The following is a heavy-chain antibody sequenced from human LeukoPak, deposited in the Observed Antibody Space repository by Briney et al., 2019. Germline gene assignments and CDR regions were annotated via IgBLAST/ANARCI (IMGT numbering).Heavy chain of an antibody. J-gene: IGHJ5*02. CDR1: GFTFSSYW. CDR3: ARVGYGDYWFDP. D-gene: IGHD4-17*01. V-gene: IGHV3-74*01. Sequence: GGSLRLSCAASGFTFSSYWMHWVRQAPGKGLVWVSRINSDGSSTSYADSVKGRFTISRDNAKNTLYLQMNSLRAEDTAVYYCARVGYGDYWFDPWGQGTLVTVSS. CDR2: INSDGSST.